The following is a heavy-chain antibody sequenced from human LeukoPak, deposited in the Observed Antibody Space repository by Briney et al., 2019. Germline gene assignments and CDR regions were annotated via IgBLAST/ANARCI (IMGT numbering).Heavy chain of an antibody. Sequence: GGSLRLSCAASGFIFSNYEINWVRQAPAKGLEWVSYISSSGSTISHADSVKGRFTISRDNAKNSLYLQMNSLRVEDTAVYYCARGGDPGWYTNFDSSGQATLVTVSA. CDR2: ISSSGSTI. CDR1: GFIFSNYE. CDR3: ARGGDPGWYTNFDS. V-gene: IGHV3-48*03. J-gene: IGHJ4*02. D-gene: IGHD6-19*01.